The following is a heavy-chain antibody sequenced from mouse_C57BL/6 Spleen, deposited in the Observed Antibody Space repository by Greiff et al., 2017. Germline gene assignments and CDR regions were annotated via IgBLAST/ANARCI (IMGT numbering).Heavy chain of an antibody. CDR2: IDPSDSYT. CDR3: ARGGSNYFDD. CDR1: GYTFTSYW. V-gene: IGHV1-59*01. D-gene: IGHD1-1*01. Sequence: QVQLQQPGAELVRPGTSVKLSCKASGYTFTSYWMHWVKQRPGQGLEWIGVIDPSDSYTNYNQKFKGKATLTVDTSSSTVYMQLSSLTSEDSSGECCARGGSNYFDDWGQGTTLTVSS. J-gene: IGHJ2*01.